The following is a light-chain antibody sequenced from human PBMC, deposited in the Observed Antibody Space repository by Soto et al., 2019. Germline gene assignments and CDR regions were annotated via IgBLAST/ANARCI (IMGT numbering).Light chain of an antibody. V-gene: IGKV1-5*03. J-gene: IGKJ4*01. CDR1: QAISTM. CDR3: QQYNDYPLT. CDR2: KAS. Sequence: DIQMTQSPSTLSASVGDRVTITCRASQAISTMLAWYQQKPGKAPKFLIYKASSLESGVPSRFSGSGSGTEFTLTINGLQPADFAVYYCQQYNDYPLTFGGGTKVEIK.